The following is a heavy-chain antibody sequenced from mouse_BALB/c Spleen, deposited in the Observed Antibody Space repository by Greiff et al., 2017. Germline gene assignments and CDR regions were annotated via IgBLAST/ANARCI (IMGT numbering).Heavy chain of an antibody. CDR2: SRNKANDYTT. Sequence: EVNVVESGGGLVQPGGSLRLSCATSGFTFSDFYMEWVRQPPGKRLEWIAASRNKANDYTTEYSASVKGRFIVSRDTSQSILYLQMNALRAEDTAIYYCARDARTDDYSFAYWGQGTLVTVSA. J-gene: IGHJ3*01. CDR3: ARDARTDDYSFAY. D-gene: IGHD2-4*01. V-gene: IGHV7-1*02. CDR1: GFTFSDFY.